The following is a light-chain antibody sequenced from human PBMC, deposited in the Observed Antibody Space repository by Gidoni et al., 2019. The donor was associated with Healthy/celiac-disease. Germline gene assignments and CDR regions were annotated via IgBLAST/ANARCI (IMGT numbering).Light chain of an antibody. CDR2: EGT. CDR3: CSCAASGSYV. Sequence: QSALTQPASVSGSPGQSITISCTGTSSDVGSYNLVSWYQQHPGQAPKLTIYEGTQRPSGVSNRSSGAKSGNTSSLTISGHQAEDEADYYFCSCAASGSYVFGTWTKVTVL. CDR1: SSDVGSYNL. V-gene: IGLV2-23*01. J-gene: IGLJ1*01.